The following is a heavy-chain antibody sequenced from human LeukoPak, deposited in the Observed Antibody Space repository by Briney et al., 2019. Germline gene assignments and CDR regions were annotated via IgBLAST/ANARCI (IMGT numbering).Heavy chain of an antibody. V-gene: IGHV4-4*07. CDR1: GGSISSYY. Sequence: SETLSLTCTVSGGSISSYYWSWIRQPAGKGLEWIGRIYTSGSTNYNPSLKSRVTMSVDTSKNQFSLKLSSVTAADTAVYYCARDIKTPNYYYGMDVWGQGTTVTVSS. CDR2: IYTSGST. J-gene: IGHJ6*02. CDR3: ARDIKTPNYYYGMDV. D-gene: IGHD3-10*01.